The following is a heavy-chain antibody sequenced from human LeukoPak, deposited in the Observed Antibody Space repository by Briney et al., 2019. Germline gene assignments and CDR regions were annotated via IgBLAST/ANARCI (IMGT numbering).Heavy chain of an antibody. V-gene: IGHV3-23*01. J-gene: IGHJ4*02. CDR1: GFTFSSYA. CDR2: ISGSGGST. CDR3: AKGDDILTGASDY. D-gene: IGHD3-9*01. Sequence: PGVSLRLSCAASGFTFSSYAMSWVRQARGKGLEWVSAISGSGGSTYYADSVKGRFTISRDNSKNTLYLQMNSLRAEDTAVYYCAKGDDILTGASDYWGQGTLVTVSS.